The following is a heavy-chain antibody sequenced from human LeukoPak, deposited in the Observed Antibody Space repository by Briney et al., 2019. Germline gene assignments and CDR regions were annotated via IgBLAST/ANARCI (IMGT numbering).Heavy chain of an antibody. D-gene: IGHD6-6*01. J-gene: IGHJ4*01. V-gene: IGHV3-23*01. CDR3: AKDLGGSSSPFDY. CDR1: GFTFSSYA. CDR2: ISGSGGST. Sequence: SGGSLRLSCAASGFTFSSYAMSWVRQAPGKGLEWDSAISGSGGSTYYADSVKGRFTISRDNSKNTLYLQMNTLRAEDTAVYYCAKDLGGSSSPFDYWGHRTLVTVSS.